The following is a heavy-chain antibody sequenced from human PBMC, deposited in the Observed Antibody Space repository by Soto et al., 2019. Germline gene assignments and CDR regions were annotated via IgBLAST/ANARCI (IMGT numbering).Heavy chain of an antibody. CDR1: GFTFSSYS. CDR2: ISSSSSYI. Sequence: GESLKISCAASGFTFSSYSMNWVRQAPGKGLEWVSSISSSSSYIYYADSVKGRFTISRDNAKNSLYLQMNSLRAEDTAVYYCASSSSTGDGGYWGQGTLVTVSS. D-gene: IGHD7-27*01. V-gene: IGHV3-21*01. CDR3: ASSSSTGDGGY. J-gene: IGHJ4*02.